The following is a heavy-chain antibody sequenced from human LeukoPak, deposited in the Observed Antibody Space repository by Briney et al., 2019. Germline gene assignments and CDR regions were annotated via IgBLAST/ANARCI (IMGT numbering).Heavy chain of an antibody. CDR1: GGSISTYY. D-gene: IGHD5-18*01. J-gene: IGHJ4*02. CDR3: ARDRHSYGYYFDY. Sequence: PSETLSLTCTVSGGSISTYYWSWIRQPAGKGLEWIGRIYTSGGTNYNPSLKSRVTISVDTSKDQFSLKLSSVTAADTAVYYCARDRHSYGYYFDYWGQGTLVTVSS. V-gene: IGHV4-4*07. CDR2: IYTSGGT.